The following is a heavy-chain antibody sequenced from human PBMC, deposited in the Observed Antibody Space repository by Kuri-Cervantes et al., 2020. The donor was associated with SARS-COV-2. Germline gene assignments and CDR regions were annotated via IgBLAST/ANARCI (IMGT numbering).Heavy chain of an antibody. V-gene: IGHV3-66*01. CDR3: ARDTELGMWSGGYFDL. CDR2: IYSGGNT. Sequence: GESLKISCAASGFTFSSYSMNWVRQAPGKGLEWVSVIYSGGNTDYADSVKGRFTISRDNSKNTLYLQMNSLRAEDTAVYYCARDTELGMWSGGYFDLWGRGTLVTVSS. J-gene: IGHJ2*01. CDR1: GFTFSSYS. D-gene: IGHD7-27*01.